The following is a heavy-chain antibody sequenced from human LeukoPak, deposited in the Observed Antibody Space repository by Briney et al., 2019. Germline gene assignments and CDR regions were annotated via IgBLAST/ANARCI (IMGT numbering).Heavy chain of an antibody. CDR1: GFTFSSYS. Sequence: GGSLRLSCAASGFTFSSYSMNWVRQAPGKGLEWVSSISSSSSYIYYADSVKGRFTISRDNAKNSLYLQMNSLRAEDTAVYYRARVGVWVGATADDAFDIWGQGTMVTVSS. J-gene: IGHJ3*02. V-gene: IGHV3-21*01. CDR2: ISSSSSYI. CDR3: ARVGVWVGATADDAFDI. D-gene: IGHD1-26*01.